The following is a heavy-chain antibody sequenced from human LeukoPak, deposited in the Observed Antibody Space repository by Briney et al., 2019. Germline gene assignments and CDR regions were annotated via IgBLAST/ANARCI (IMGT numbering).Heavy chain of an antibody. D-gene: IGHD1-20*01. CDR3: ARGTNWSPLDFDY. CDR1: GFTFSNFW. Sequence: GGSLRLSCAASGFTFSNFWMHWVRQAPGKGLVWVALIYGDGSFTRYADSVKGRFTISRDNAKNSLYLQMNSLRAEDTAVYYCARGTNWSPLDFDYWGQGTLVTVSS. J-gene: IGHJ4*02. V-gene: IGHV3-74*01. CDR2: IYGDGSFT.